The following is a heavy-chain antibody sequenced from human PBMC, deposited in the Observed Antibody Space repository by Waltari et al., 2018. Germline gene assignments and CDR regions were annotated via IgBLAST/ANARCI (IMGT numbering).Heavy chain of an antibody. CDR3: ATGDSHAFDM. D-gene: IGHD4-17*01. CDR2: INGYGTST. CDR1: GFPFSSYY. V-gene: IGHV3-74*01. J-gene: IGHJ3*02. Sequence: EVQLVESGGGLVQFGGSLRLSCAASGFPFSSYYMHWVRQTPGKGRVWGSRINGYGTSTTYADSVKGRFTTSRDNARNTPHLQRNSLRVEDTAVYYCATGDSHAFDMWGQGTLVIVSS.